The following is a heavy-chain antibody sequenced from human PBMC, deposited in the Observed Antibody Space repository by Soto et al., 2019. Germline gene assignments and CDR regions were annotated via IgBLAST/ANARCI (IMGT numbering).Heavy chain of an antibody. D-gene: IGHD4-4*01. CDR1: GGSISSSSYY. Sequence: QLQLQESGPGLVKPSETLSLTCTVSGGSISSSSYYWGWIRQPPGKGLEWIGSIYYSGSTYYNSYLNSRTTISVDTSKNQFSLKLSSVTAADTAVYYCARHITGGTTVIFYFDYWGQGTLVTVSS. CDR2: IYYSGST. CDR3: ARHITGGTTVIFYFDY. V-gene: IGHV4-39*01. J-gene: IGHJ4*02.